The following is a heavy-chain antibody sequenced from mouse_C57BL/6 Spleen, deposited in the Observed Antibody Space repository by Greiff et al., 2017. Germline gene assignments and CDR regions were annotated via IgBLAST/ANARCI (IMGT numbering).Heavy chain of an antibody. D-gene: IGHD2-10*01. Sequence: VQLQQSGAELVKPGASVKLSCTASGFNIKDYYMHWVKQRTEQGLEWIGRIDPEDGETKYATKFQGKATITADTSSNTAYLQLSSLTSEDTAVYYCARSYYGNYVWFAYWGQGTLVTVSA. J-gene: IGHJ3*01. CDR2: IDPEDGET. V-gene: IGHV14-2*01. CDR3: ARSYYGNYVWFAY. CDR1: GFNIKDYY.